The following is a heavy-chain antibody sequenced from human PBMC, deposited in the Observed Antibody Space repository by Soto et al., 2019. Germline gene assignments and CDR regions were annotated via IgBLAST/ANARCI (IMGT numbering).Heavy chain of an antibody. CDR2: IYYSGSP. CDR3: ARDRSTADTDYYYGMDV. D-gene: IGHD3-9*01. J-gene: IGHJ6*02. V-gene: IGHV4-59*01. CDR1: GGSISSYY. Sequence: SETLSLTCTVSGGSISSYYWSWIRQPPGKGLEWIGYIYYSGSPNYNPSLKSRVTISVDTSKNQFSLKLSSVTAADTAVYYCARDRSTADTDYYYGMDVWGQGTTVTVSS.